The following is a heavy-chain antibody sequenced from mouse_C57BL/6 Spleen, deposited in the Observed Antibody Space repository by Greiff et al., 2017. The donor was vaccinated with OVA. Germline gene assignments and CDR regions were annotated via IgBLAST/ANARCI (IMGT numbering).Heavy chain of an antibody. V-gene: IGHV5-4*01. D-gene: IGHD4-1*01. CDR3: ARDGWDDAMDY. Sequence: EVQRVESGGGLVKPGGSLKLSCAASGFTFSSYAMSWVRQTPEKRLEWVATISDGGSYSYYPDNVKGRFTISRDNAKNNLYLQMSHLKSEDTAMYYCARDGWDDAMDYWGQGTSVTVSS. J-gene: IGHJ4*01. CDR1: GFTFSSYA. CDR2: ISDGGSYS.